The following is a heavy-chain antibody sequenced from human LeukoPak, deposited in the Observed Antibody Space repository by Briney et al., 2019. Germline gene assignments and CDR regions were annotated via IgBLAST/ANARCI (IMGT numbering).Heavy chain of an antibody. V-gene: IGHV3-30-3*01. CDR2: ISYDGSNK. CDR1: GFTFSSYA. CDR3: ARGADDFWSGLFY. D-gene: IGHD3-3*01. Sequence: GGSLRLSCAASGFTFSSYAMHWVRQAPGKGLEWVAVISYDGSNKYYADSVKGRFTISRDNSKNTLYLQMNSLRAEDTAVYYCARGADDFWSGLFYWGQGTLVTVSS. J-gene: IGHJ4*02.